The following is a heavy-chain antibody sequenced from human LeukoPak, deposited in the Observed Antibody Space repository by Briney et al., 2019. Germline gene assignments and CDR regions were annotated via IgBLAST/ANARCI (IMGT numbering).Heavy chain of an antibody. D-gene: IGHD2-15*01. CDR2: TKPDGSAE. CDR1: GFTFRNYW. J-gene: IGHJ4*02. V-gene: IGHV3-7*01. CDR3: ARDGGLNTNFDY. Sequence: GGSLRLSCAASGFTFRNYWMGWVRQAPGKGLEWVANTKPDGSAEYYADSVRGRFTTSRDNANNLLYLQMNRLRAEDTADCARDGGLNTNFDYWGQGTLVTVSS.